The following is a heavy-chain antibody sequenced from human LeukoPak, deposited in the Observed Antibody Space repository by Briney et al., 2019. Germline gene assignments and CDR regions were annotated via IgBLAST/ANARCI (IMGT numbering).Heavy chain of an antibody. CDR1: GDSVSSNSGA. J-gene: IGHJ5*02. CDR3: ARGGSGGCRLGPTCAFDP. Sequence: SQTLSLTCAISGDSVSSNSGAWNWIRQSPSKGLEWLGRTYYRSKWSNDYAVSVRSRITINADTSKNQFSLQLNSVTPEDTAVYYCARGGSGGCRLGPTCAFDPWGQGTLVTVSA. D-gene: IGHD1-26*01. CDR2: TYYRSKWSN. V-gene: IGHV6-1*01.